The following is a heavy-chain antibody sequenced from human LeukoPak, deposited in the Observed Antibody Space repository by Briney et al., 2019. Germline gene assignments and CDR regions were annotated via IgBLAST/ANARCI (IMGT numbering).Heavy chain of an antibody. CDR3: ARDSTPAPLYDSSGYYYVDFDY. J-gene: IGHJ4*02. D-gene: IGHD3-22*01. Sequence: GGSLRLSCAASAFTFSSYAMSWVRQPPGKGLEWVSAISGGGSSTYYADSVKGRFTISRDNSKNTLYLQMNSLRAEDTAIYYCARDSTPAPLYDSSGYYYVDFDYWGQGTLVTVSS. CDR2: ISGGGSST. V-gene: IGHV3-23*01. CDR1: AFTFSSYA.